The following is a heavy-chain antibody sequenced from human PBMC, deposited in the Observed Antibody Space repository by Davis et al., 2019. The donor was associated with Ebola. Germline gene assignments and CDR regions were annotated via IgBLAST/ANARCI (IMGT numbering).Heavy chain of an antibody. Sequence: SETLSLTCTVSGGSISSYYWSWIRQPPGKGLEWIGYIYYSGSTNYNHSLKSRVTISVDTSKNQFSLKLSSVTAADTAVYYCARGPPPRYCSGGSCYQYNWFDPWGQGTLVTVSS. V-gene: IGHV4-59*12. CDR2: IYYSGST. D-gene: IGHD2-15*01. CDR3: ARGPPPRYCSGGSCYQYNWFDP. J-gene: IGHJ5*02. CDR1: GGSISSYY.